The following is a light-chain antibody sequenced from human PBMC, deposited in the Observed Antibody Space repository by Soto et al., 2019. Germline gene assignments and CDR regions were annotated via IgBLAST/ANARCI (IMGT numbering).Light chain of an antibody. J-gene: IGKJ4*01. CDR3: QQLHTYLLT. CDR2: AAS. CDR1: QAISTY. V-gene: IGKV1-9*01. Sequence: DIPLTQSPSFLSASIGDSVTITCRASQAISTYLAWYQQKPGKAPNLLVYAASTLHSGVPSRFSGSGSGTEFTLTITSLQPEDVATYYCQQLHTYLLTFGGGTKVQIK.